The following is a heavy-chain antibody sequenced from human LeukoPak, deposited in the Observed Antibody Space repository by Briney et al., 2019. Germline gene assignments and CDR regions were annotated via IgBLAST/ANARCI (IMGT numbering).Heavy chain of an antibody. Sequence: NTSETLSLTCTVSGGSISSYYWSWIRQPPGKGLEWIGYIYYSGSTNYNPSLKSRVTISVDTSKNQFSLKLSSVTAADTAVYYCARARRVAAILSWGQGTLVTVSS. V-gene: IGHV4-59*01. CDR2: IYYSGST. CDR1: GGSISSYY. D-gene: IGHD2-15*01. J-gene: IGHJ4*02. CDR3: ARARRVAAILS.